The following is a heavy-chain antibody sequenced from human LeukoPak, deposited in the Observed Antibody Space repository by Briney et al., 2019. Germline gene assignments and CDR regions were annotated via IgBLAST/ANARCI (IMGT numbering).Heavy chain of an antibody. D-gene: IGHD3-22*01. Sequence: PGGSLRLSCTASGFTFGDYAMSWFRQAPGKGLEWVGFIRSKAYGGTTEYAASVKGRFTISRDDSKSIAYLQMNSLRTEDTAVYYCTREGSYYYDPFDYWGQGTLVTVSS. V-gene: IGHV3-49*03. J-gene: IGHJ4*02. CDR1: GFTFGDYA. CDR2: IRSKAYGGTT. CDR3: TREGSYYYDPFDY.